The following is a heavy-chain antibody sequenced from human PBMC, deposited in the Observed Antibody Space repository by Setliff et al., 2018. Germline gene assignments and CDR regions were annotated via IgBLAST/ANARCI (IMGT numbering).Heavy chain of an antibody. CDR3: ATDQNRASED. V-gene: IGHV3-7*03. CDR1: GFTFSNYW. J-gene: IGHJ4*02. CDR2: INQRGSER. Sequence: PGESLKISCAASGFTFSNYWMNWVRQAPGKGPEWVANINQRGSERNYVDSVKGRFTISRDNAKNSLYLQMSSLRADDSAVYYCATDQNRASEDWGQGVLVTVAS.